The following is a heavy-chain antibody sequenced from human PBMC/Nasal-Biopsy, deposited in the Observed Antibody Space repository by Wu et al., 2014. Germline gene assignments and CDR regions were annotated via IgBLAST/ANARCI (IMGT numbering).Heavy chain of an antibody. CDR2: IKSETHGGTA. Sequence: LRLSCAASGFTFKSAWMSWLRQAPGKGLEWVGRIKSETHGGTADYDAPVRGRFTISRDDSKNTLYLQMNSLKTEDTAVYYCTTGSNDYTNQQDYWGQGTLVTVSS. V-gene: IGHV3-15*01. D-gene: IGHD4-11*01. CDR3: TTGSNDYTNQQDY. CDR1: GFTFKSAW. J-gene: IGHJ4*02.